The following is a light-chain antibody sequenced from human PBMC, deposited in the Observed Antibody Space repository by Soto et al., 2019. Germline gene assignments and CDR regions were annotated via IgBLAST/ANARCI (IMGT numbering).Light chain of an antibody. CDR3: AAWDGSLDVVL. J-gene: IGLJ2*01. Sequence: QSALTQPPSASGIPGQRVTISCSGSSSNIGTNTVNWYQQFPGSAPQLLLYNTNQRPSGVPGRFSGSKSGTSASLAISGLQSEDEADYYCAAWDGSLDVVLFGGGTKVTVL. V-gene: IGLV1-44*01. CDR2: NTN. CDR1: SSNIGTNT.